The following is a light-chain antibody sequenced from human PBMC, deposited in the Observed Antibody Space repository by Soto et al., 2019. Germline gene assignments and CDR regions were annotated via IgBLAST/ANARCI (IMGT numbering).Light chain of an antibody. CDR2: KVS. Sequence: DVVMTQSPRSLPVTLVQPASISCRSNQSLVHSDGIAYFSWFQQRPGRSPRRLIYKVSNRDSGVPARFSGSGSGTDFALKISRVEAEDVGVYYCMQGTHWPITFGQGTRLEI. CDR3: MQGTHWPIT. J-gene: IGKJ5*01. CDR1: QSLVHSDGIAY. V-gene: IGKV2-30*02.